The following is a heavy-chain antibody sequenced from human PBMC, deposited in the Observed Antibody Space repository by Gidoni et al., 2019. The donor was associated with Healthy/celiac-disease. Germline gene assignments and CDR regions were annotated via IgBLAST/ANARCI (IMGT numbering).Heavy chain of an antibody. CDR3: AKDLQQGAGPYYYYYGMDV. CDR2: ISWNSGSI. J-gene: IGHJ6*02. D-gene: IGHD4-4*01. Sequence: EVQLVESGGGLVQPGRPLRLSCAASGFTFDDYDMHWVRQAPGEGLEWVSGISWNSGSIGYADSVKGRFTISRDNAKNSLYLQMNSLRAEDTALYYCAKDLQQGAGPYYYYYGMDVWGQGTTVTVSS. CDR1: GFTFDDYD. V-gene: IGHV3-9*01.